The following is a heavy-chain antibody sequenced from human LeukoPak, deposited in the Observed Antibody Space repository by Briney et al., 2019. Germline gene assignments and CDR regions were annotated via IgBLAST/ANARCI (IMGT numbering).Heavy chain of an antibody. J-gene: IGHJ4*02. CDR1: GYTFTGYY. Sequence: ASVKVSCKASGYTFTGYYMHWVRQAPGQGLEWMGCVNPKTGVINYAQKFQGRVTLTGDTSTTTSYMDLSRLTSDDTAVYYCARGKAVAGSSDWGQGTLGIVSS. CDR2: VNPKTGVI. CDR3: ARGKAVAGSSD. V-gene: IGHV1-2*02. D-gene: IGHD6-19*01.